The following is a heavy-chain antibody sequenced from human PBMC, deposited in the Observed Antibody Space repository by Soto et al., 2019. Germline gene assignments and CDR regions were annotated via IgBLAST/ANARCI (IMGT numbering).Heavy chain of an antibody. J-gene: IGHJ4*02. D-gene: IGHD7-27*01. CDR1: GFSFSISP. CDR2: ISYDGTNK. V-gene: IGHV3-30-3*01. CDR3: ARDPKASGGQHWAFNYFDS. Sequence: QVQLVESGGGVVQPGRSLRLSCAASGFSFSISPMHWVRQAPGKGPEWVALISYDGTNKFYADSVKGRFTISRDNSKSTLYLQVDSLGPEHAAVYYCARDPKASGGQHWAFNYFDSWGQGTLVTVSS.